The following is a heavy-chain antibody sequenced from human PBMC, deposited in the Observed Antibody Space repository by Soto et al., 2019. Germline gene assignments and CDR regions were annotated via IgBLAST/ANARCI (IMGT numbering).Heavy chain of an antibody. Sequence: GGSLRLSCAASGFTFSSYAMSWVRQAPGKGLEWVSAISGSGGSTDYADSVKGRFTISRDNSKNTLYLQMNSLRAEDTAVYSSATESGHYYDSSPFDYWGQGTLVTVSS. CDR3: ATESGHYYDSSPFDY. D-gene: IGHD3-22*01. CDR1: GFTFSSYA. CDR2: ISGSGGST. V-gene: IGHV3-23*01. J-gene: IGHJ4*02.